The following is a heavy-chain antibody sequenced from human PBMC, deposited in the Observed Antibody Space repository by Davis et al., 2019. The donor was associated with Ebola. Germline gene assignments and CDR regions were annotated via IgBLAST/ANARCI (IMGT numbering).Heavy chain of an antibody. CDR3: AREWFDYSNSHEAWFDP. V-gene: IGHV4-59*01. J-gene: IGHJ5*02. CDR2: IYYSGST. Sequence: PSETLSLTCTVSGGSISSYYWSWIRQPPGKGLEWIGYIYYSGSTNYNPSLKSRVTISVDTSKNQFSLKLSSVTAADTAVYYCAREWFDYSNSHEAWFDPWGQGTLVTVSS. CDR1: GGSISSYY. D-gene: IGHD4-11*01.